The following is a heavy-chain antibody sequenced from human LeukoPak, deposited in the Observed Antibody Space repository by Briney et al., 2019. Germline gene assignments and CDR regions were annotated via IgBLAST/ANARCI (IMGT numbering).Heavy chain of an antibody. D-gene: IGHD1-14*01. J-gene: IGHJ5*02. CDR3: ARVVATTENWFDP. V-gene: IGHV3-30*01. CDR1: GFTFSSYA. CDR2: ISYDGSNK. Sequence: PGGSLRLSCAASGFTFSSYAMHWVRQAPGKGLEWVAVISYDGSNKYYADSVKGRFTISRDNSKNTLYLQMNSLRAEDTAVYYCARVVATTENWFDPWGQGTLVTVSS.